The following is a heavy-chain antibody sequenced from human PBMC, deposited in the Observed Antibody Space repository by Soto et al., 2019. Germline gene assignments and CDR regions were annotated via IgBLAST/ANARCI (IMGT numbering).Heavy chain of an antibody. Sequence: SETLSLTCAVYGGSISSNKWWSWVRQPPGKGLEWIGEIYHSGSTNCNPSLKSRVTISLDKSKNQFSLKLTSVTAADSAVYYCARDDHIVVVPTSLGAMDVWGQATTVTVSS. V-gene: IGHV4-4*02. CDR1: GGSISSNKW. J-gene: IGHJ6*02. CDR3: ARDDHIVVVPTSLGAMDV. D-gene: IGHD2-2*01. CDR2: IYHSGST.